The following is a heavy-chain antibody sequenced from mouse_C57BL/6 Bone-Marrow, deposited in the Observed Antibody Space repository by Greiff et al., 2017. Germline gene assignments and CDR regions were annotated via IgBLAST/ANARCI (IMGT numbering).Heavy chain of an antibody. CDR2: IDPSDSYT. J-gene: IGHJ3*01. V-gene: IGHV1-69*01. D-gene: IGHD2-4*01. CDR3: ARPVYDYEEFAY. Sequence: QVQLQQPGAELVMPGASVKLSCKASGYTFTSYWMHWVKQRPGQGLEWIGEIDPSDSYTNYNQKFKGKSTLTVDNSSSTAYMQLSSLTSEDSAVYYCARPVYDYEEFAYWGQGTLVTVSA. CDR1: GYTFTSYW.